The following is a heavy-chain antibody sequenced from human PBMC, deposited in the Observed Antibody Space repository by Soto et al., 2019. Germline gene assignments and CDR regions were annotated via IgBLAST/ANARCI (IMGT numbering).Heavy chain of an antibody. CDR2: ISYDGSNK. CDR1: GFTFSSYA. D-gene: IGHD3-9*01. CDR3: ARDDWYYYYGMDV. Sequence: PGGSLRLSCAASGFTFSSYAMHWVRQAPGKGLEWVAVISYDGSNKYYADSVKGRFTISRDNSKNTLYLQMNSLRAEDTAVYYCARDDWYYYYGMDVWGQGTTVTVSS. V-gene: IGHV3-30-3*01. J-gene: IGHJ6*02.